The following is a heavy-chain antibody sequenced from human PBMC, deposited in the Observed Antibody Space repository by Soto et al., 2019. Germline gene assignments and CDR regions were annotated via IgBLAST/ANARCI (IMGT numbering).Heavy chain of an antibody. CDR2: ISYSGST. Sequence: QVQLQESGPGLVKPSQTLSLTCTVSGDSMTTVGYYWTWIRQHPGQGLEWIGFISYSGSTYYSSSLKGRVALPADTSKNQFSLKLNSVPAAGPAVYYCTRGDYWGQGTLVTVSS. V-gene: IGHV4-31*03. CDR1: GDSMTTVGYY. J-gene: IGHJ4*02. CDR3: TRGDY.